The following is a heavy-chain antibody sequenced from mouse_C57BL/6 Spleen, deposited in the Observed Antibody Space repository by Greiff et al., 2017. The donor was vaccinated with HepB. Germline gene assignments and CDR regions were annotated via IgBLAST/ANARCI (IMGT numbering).Heavy chain of an antibody. CDR1: GFSLTSYG. V-gene: IGHV2-2*01. D-gene: IGHD2-3*01. Sequence: QVQLKESGPGLVQPSQSLSITCTVSGFSLTSYGVHWVRQSPGKGLEWLGVIWSGGSTDYNAAFISRLSISKDNSKSQVFFKMNSLQADDTAIYYCARSPIYDGYYNAMDYWGQGTSVTVSS. J-gene: IGHJ4*01. CDR2: IWSGGST. CDR3: ARSPIYDGYYNAMDY.